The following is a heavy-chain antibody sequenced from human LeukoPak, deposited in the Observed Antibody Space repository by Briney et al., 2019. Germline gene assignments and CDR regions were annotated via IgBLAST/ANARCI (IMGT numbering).Heavy chain of an antibody. D-gene: IGHD3-16*01. CDR3: ARGAYDYVWGRPVDY. CDR2: INPNSGGT. CDR1: GYTFTGYY. Sequence: ASVKVSCKASGYTFTGYYMHWVRQAPAQGLEWMGWINPNSGGTNYAQKFQGRVTMTRDTSISTAYMELSRLRSDDTAVYYCARGAYDYVWGRPVDYWGQGTLVTVSS. J-gene: IGHJ4*02. V-gene: IGHV1-2*02.